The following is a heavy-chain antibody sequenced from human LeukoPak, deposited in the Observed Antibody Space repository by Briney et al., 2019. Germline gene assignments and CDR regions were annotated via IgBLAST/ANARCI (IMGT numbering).Heavy chain of an antibody. J-gene: IGHJ5*02. Sequence: SETLSLTCAVYGGSFSGYYWSWIRQPPGKGLEWIGEINHSGSTNYNPSLKSRVTISLDTSKSQFSLKLTSVTAADTAVYYCARAPIPYDRSRTDYRFDPWGQGTLVTVAS. CDR3: ARAPIPYDRSRTDYRFDP. CDR2: INHSGST. CDR1: GGSFSGYY. V-gene: IGHV4-34*01. D-gene: IGHD3-16*01.